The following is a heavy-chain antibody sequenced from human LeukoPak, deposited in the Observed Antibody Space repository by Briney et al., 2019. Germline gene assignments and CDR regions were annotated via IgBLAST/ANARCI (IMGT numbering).Heavy chain of an antibody. V-gene: IGHV3-74*01. CDR3: ARDLTTLGY. D-gene: IGHD4-11*01. Sequence: GGSLRLSCAASGFTFSGYWMNWVRQAPGKGLVWVSHINSDGSSTSHADSVKGRFTISRDNAKNTLYLQMNSLRAEDTAVYYCARDLTTLGYWGQGTLVTVSS. CDR2: INSDGSST. J-gene: IGHJ4*02. CDR1: GFTFSGYW.